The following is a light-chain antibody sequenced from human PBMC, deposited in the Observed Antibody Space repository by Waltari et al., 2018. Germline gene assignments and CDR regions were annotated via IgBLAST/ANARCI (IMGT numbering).Light chain of an antibody. CDR1: RIVLSTSNNKNY. CDR2: WAS. Sequence: DIVMTQSPESLAVSLGERATINCKSSRIVLSTSNNKNYLACYQQEPGQPPKLLIYWASTRESGVPDRFSGSASGTDFTLKITRVEAEDAGVYYCMQSLQMPYTFGQGTKLEIK. V-gene: IGKV4-1*01. J-gene: IGKJ2*01. CDR3: MQSLQMPYT.